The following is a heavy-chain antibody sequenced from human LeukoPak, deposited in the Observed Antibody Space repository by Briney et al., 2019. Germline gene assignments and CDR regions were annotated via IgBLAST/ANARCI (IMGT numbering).Heavy chain of an antibody. CDR1: GYTFTDYY. Sequence: GASVKVSCKAPGYTFTDYYIHWVRQAPGQGLEWMAWINPNSGGTYYAQNFHDRITLTRDTSISTAYMELSRLRSDDTAIYYCARANALYCSSTSCLFDYWGQGTLVTVSS. J-gene: IGHJ4*02. V-gene: IGHV1-2*02. CDR2: INPNSGGT. CDR3: ARANALYCSSTSCLFDY. D-gene: IGHD2-2*01.